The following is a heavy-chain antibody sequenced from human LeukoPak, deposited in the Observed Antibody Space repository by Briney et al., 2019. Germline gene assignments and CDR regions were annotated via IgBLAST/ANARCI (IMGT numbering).Heavy chain of an antibody. Sequence: SETLSLTCTVSGGSISSGSYYWSWIRQPAGKGLEWIGRIYTGGSTNYNPSLKSRVTISVDTSMNQFSLKLSSVTAADTAVYYCARGPARGTLDYWGLGTLVTVSS. V-gene: IGHV4-61*02. CDR1: GGSISSGSYY. CDR2: IYTGGST. D-gene: IGHD3-16*01. J-gene: IGHJ4*02. CDR3: ARGPARGTLDY.